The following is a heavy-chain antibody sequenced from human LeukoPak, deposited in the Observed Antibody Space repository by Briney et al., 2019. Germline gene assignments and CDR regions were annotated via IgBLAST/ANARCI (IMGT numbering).Heavy chain of an antibody. Sequence: ASVKVSCKASGYTFTSYYMHWVRQAPGQGLEWMGIINPSGGSTSYAQKFQGRVTMTRDTSTSTVYMELSSLRSEDTAVYYCAREASSPNYYDSSEHFDYWGQGTLVTVSS. CDR2: INPSGGST. CDR1: GYTFTSYY. D-gene: IGHD3-22*01. CDR3: AREASSPNYYDSSEHFDY. V-gene: IGHV1-46*01. J-gene: IGHJ4*02.